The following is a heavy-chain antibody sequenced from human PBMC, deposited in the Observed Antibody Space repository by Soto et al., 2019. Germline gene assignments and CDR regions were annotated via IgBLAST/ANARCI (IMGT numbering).Heavy chain of an antibody. CDR3: ARERLLEWLFPIGYGMDV. J-gene: IGHJ6*02. CDR2: INPNSGGT. Sequence: ASVKVSCKASGYTFTGYYMHWVRQAPGQGPEWMGWINPNSGGTNYAQKFQGWVTMTRDTSISTAYMELSRLRSDDTAVYYCARERLLEWLFPIGYGMDVWGQGTTVTV. D-gene: IGHD3-3*01. V-gene: IGHV1-2*04. CDR1: GYTFTGYY.